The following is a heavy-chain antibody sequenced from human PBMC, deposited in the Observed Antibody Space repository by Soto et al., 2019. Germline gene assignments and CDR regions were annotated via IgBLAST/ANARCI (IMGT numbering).Heavy chain of an antibody. CDR3: AXXXXYXXXXSDYLGEYXXY. D-gene: IGHD3-10*01. J-gene: IGHJ1*01. CDR1: GYTFTRYG. Sequence: ASVKVYCKASGYTFTRYGITWVRQAPGQGLERMGWISAYNGNTNYAQKLQGRVTMTTDTSTKTAYMELRSLRSDDTAVYYFAXXXXYXXXXSDYLGEYXXYWRQXPXVT. V-gene: IGHV1-18*01. CDR2: ISAYNGNT.